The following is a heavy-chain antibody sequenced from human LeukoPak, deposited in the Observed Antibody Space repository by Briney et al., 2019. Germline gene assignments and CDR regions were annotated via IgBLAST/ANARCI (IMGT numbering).Heavy chain of an antibody. CDR1: GGSISSSSYY. D-gene: IGHD2-15*01. CDR2: TYHSGST. CDR3: ARGRRIVVVLGTTRTHRDYYMDV. J-gene: IGHJ6*03. V-gene: IGHV4-39*07. Sequence: SETLSLTCTVSGGSISSSSYYWGWIRQPPGKGLEWIGETYHSGSTNHNPSLKSRVTISLDTSKNQFSLKLSSVTAADTAVYYCARGRRIVVVLGTTRTHRDYYMDVWGKGTTVTVSS.